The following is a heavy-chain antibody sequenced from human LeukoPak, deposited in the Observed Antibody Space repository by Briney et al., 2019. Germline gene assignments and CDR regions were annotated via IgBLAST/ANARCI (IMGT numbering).Heavy chain of an antibody. V-gene: IGHV4-59*12. Sequence: SETLSLTCTVSGGSISSYNWNWIRQPPGKGLEWIGFIYYTGSTIYNPSLKSRVTISVDRSKNQFSLKLSSVTAADTAVYYCARDLDYGAFDIWGQGTMVTVSS. J-gene: IGHJ3*02. CDR3: ARDLDYGAFDI. CDR1: GGSISSYN. CDR2: IYYTGST. D-gene: IGHD4-17*01.